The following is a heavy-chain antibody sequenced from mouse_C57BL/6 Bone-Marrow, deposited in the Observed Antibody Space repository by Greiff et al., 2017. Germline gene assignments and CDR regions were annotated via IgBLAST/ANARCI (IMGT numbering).Heavy chain of an antibody. J-gene: IGHJ3*01. CDR2: IYPGNGDT. D-gene: IGHD1-1*01. CDR1: GYTFTSYN. CDR3: ARTLSYGDSSRGEFAY. Sequence: SGAELVRPGASVKMSCKASGYTFTSYNMHWVKQTPRQGLEWIGAIYPGNGDTSYNQKFKGKATLTVDKSSSTAYMQLSSLTSEDSAVYFCARTLSYGDSSRGEFAYWGQGTLVTVSA. V-gene: IGHV1-12*01.